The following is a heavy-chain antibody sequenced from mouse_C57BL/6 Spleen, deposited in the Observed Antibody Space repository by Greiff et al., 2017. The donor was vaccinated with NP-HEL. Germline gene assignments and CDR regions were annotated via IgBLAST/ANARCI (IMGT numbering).Heavy chain of an antibody. CDR2: IYPGDGDT. CDR1: GYAFSSYW. D-gene: IGHD3-2*02. Sequence: VKLQESGAELVKPGASVKISCKASGYAFSSYWMNWVKQRPGKGLEWIGQIYPGDGDTNYNGKFKGKATLTADKSSSTAYMQLSSLTSEDSAVYFCARGAQGGFAYWGQGTLVTVSA. CDR3: ARGAQGGFAY. V-gene: IGHV1-80*01. J-gene: IGHJ3*01.